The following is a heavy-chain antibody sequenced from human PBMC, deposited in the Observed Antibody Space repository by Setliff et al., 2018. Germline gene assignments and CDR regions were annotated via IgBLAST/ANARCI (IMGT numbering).Heavy chain of an antibody. Sequence: GGSLRLSCTASGFTFGDYGLNWLRQAPGKGLEWVGFIRSKAHGATTEYAASVKGKFTISRDDSKNIAYLQMNSLKTEDTAVYYCTRDHLTGGYSYGDYWGRGTLVTVSS. V-gene: IGHV3-49*03. CDR3: TRDHLTGGYSYGDY. J-gene: IGHJ4*02. CDR1: GFTFGDYG. D-gene: IGHD5-18*01. CDR2: IRSKAHGATT.